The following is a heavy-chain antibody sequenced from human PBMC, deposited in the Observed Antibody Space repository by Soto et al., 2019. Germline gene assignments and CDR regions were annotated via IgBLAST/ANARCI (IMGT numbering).Heavy chain of an antibody. D-gene: IGHD4-17*01. CDR1: GYTFTSYD. CDR2: MNPNSGNT. Sequence: QVQLVQSGAEVKKPGASVKVSCTASGYTFTSYDINWVRQATGQGLEWMGWMNPNSGNTGYAQKFQGRVTMTRNTSISTAYIELSSLRSEDTAVYYCARTLFYGDYEVNWFDPWGQGTLVTLSS. V-gene: IGHV1-8*01. J-gene: IGHJ5*02. CDR3: ARTLFYGDYEVNWFDP.